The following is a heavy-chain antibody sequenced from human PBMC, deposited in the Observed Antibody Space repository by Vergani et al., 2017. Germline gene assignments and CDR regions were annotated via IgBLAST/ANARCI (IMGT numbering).Heavy chain of an antibody. J-gene: IGHJ6*03. V-gene: IGHV4-31*03. CDR2: IYYSGNT. D-gene: IGHD5-18*01. Sequence: QVQLQESGPGLVKPSETLSLTCTVSNDSISSGGYYWSWIRQHPGKGLEWIGYIYYSGNTYFNPSLKNRVSMSADTSKNQVSLKVSSVTAADTAVYYCARASVETTMRRREYYYYMDVWGEGTTVTVSS. CDR1: NDSISSGGYY. CDR3: ARASVETTMRRREYYYYMDV.